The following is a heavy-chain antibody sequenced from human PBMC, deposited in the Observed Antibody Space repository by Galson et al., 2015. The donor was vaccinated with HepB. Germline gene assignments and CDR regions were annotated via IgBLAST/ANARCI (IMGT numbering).Heavy chain of an antibody. Sequence: SLRLSCATSGFTFNVYAMSWVRQAPGKGLEWVSSIGDSNASTYYADSVKGRFTISRDNSKNTQYLQMDSLRAEDTAIYYCARRWDTLVVKHWGQGTRVTVSS. CDR3: ARRWDTLVVKH. V-gene: IGHV3-23*01. J-gene: IGHJ1*01. CDR2: IGDSNAST. D-gene: IGHD2-2*01. CDR1: GFTFNVYA.